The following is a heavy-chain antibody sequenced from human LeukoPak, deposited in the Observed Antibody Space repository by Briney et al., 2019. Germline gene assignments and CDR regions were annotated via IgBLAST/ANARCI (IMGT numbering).Heavy chain of an antibody. J-gene: IGHJ4*02. CDR1: GYTFTSYY. Sequence: GASLKVSCKASGYTFTSYYMHWVRQAPGQGLEWMGIINPSGGSTSYAQKFQGRVTMTRDTSTRTVYMELSSLRSEDTAVYYCARGPGYYDSSGYYPHWGQGTLVTVSS. V-gene: IGHV1-46*01. CDR2: INPSGGST. D-gene: IGHD3-22*01. CDR3: ARGPGYYDSSGYYPH.